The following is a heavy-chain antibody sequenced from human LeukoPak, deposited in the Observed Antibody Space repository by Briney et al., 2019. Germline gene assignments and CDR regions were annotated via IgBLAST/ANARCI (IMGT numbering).Heavy chain of an antibody. Sequence: SETLSLTCTVSGGSVSSGSYYWSWIRQPPGKGLEWIGYIYYCGNANYNPSLKSRVTISLDTSKNQFSLKLSSVTAADTAVYYCARDEDSSGWNKLDYWGQGTLVTVSS. V-gene: IGHV4-61*01. D-gene: IGHD6-19*01. CDR3: ARDEDSSGWNKLDY. CDR1: GGSVSSGSYY. J-gene: IGHJ4*02. CDR2: IYYCGNA.